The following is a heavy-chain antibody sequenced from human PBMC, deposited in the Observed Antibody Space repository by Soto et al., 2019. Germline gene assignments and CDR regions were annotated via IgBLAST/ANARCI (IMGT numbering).Heavy chain of an antibody. CDR2: IIPIFGTA. CDR1: GGTFSSYA. J-gene: IGHJ5*02. CDR3: ARDRGPSSGYYPYWFDP. D-gene: IGHD3-22*01. Sequence: QVKLVQSGAEVKKPGSSVKVSCKASGGTFSSYAISWVRQAPGQGLEWMGEIIPIFGTANYAQKFQGRVTITADESTSTAYMELSSLRSEETAVYYCARDRGPSSGYYPYWFDPWGQGTLVTVSS. V-gene: IGHV1-69*12.